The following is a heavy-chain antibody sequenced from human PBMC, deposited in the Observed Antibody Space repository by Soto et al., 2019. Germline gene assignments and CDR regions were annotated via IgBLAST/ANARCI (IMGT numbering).Heavy chain of an antibody. J-gene: IGHJ4*02. V-gene: IGHV4-34*01. Sequence: SETLSLTCSVSGGSFTDYYWTWIRQPPGKPLEWIGEISHGGTTKDNPFLHSRVTMSVDTSRYQFSLDLTSVTAADPAVYYCVRGHTGRMTVVRGAAIMGKQLDSWGQGILVTVSS. CDR1: GGSFTDYY. D-gene: IGHD3-10*01. CDR3: VRGHTGRMTVVRGAAIMGKQLDS. CDR2: ISHGGTT.